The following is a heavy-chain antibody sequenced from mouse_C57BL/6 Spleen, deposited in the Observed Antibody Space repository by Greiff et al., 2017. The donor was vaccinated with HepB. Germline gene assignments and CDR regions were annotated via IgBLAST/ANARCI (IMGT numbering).Heavy chain of an antibody. CDR3: AREDGSIYRYAMDY. Sequence: VQLQQPGAELVRPGTSVKLSCKASGYTFTSYWMHWVKQRPGQGLEWIGVIDPSDSYTNYNQKFKGKATLTVDTSSSTAYMQLSSLTSEDSAVYYCAREDGSIYRYAMDYWGQGTSVTVSS. CDR2: IDPSDSYT. V-gene: IGHV1-59*01. J-gene: IGHJ4*01. CDR1: GYTFTSYW. D-gene: IGHD1-1*01.